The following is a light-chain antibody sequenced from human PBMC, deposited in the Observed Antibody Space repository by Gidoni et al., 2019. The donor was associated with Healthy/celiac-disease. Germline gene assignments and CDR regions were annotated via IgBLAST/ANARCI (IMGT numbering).Light chain of an antibody. CDR3: QQYNSPTWP. Sequence: DIQMTQSPSTLSASVGGRVTITCRASQSITSWLAWYQQKPGKAPKLLIYKASSLESGVPSRFSGSGSGTEFTLTISSLQPDDVATYYCQQYNSPTWPFGQGTKVEIK. CDR1: QSITSW. CDR2: KAS. V-gene: IGKV1-5*03. J-gene: IGKJ1*01.